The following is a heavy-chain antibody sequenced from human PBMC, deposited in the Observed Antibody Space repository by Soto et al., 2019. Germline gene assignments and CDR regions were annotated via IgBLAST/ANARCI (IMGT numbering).Heavy chain of an antibody. Sequence: ASVKVSCKACCGTFTSYGISFVRQAPRQELEWMGCINAYNGKTNYEQKLQGRVTMTTDTRTSTAYMELRSLRSDDRAVYYCARDSGRITMIVVVTMLACLSAFYICGQGTIVT. CDR1: CGTFTSYG. CDR2: INAYNGKT. J-gene: IGHJ3*02. V-gene: IGHV1-18*01. D-gene: IGHD3-22*01. CDR3: ARDSGRITMIVVVTMLACLSAFYI.